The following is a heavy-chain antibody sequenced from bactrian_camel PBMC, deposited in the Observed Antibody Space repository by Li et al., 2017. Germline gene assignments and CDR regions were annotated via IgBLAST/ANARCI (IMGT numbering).Heavy chain of an antibody. CDR3: AADSNKNWDVPCTDFTD. J-gene: IGHJ4*01. CDR1: GYIVSTCG. V-gene: IGHV3S53*01. Sequence: HVQLVESGGGSVQAGGSLKLSCAVSGYIVSTCGMGWYRQPPGKEREFVSTVNSDGTTAYADSVKGRFTISHDNVKKKLFLQMNGLKPEDTAMYYCAADSNKNWDVPCTDFTDWGQGTQVTVS. CDR2: VNSDGTT. D-gene: IGHD1*01.